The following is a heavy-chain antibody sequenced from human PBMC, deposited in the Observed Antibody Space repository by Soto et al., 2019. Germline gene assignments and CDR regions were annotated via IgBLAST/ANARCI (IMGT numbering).Heavy chain of an antibody. V-gene: IGHV1-69*08. CDR1: GGTFSSYT. CDR2: IIPILGIA. Sequence: QVQLVQSGAEVKKPGSSVKVSCKASGGTFSSYTISWVRQAPGQGLEWMGRIIPILGIANYAQKFQGRVTITPDKSTSTAYMELSSLRSEDTAVYYCARDSMVRGVIEGASWGKGTLVTVSS. D-gene: IGHD3-10*01. CDR3: ARDSMVRGVIEGAS. J-gene: IGHJ5*02.